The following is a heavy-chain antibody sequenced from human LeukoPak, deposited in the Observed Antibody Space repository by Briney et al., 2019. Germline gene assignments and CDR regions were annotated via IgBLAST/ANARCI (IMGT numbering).Heavy chain of an antibody. V-gene: IGHV3-23*01. CDR3: AKAGSGYSFGGFV. CDR2: ITANGGST. Sequence: GGSLRLSCAASGFTFSTYAMTWVRQAPGKGLEWVSSITANGGSTYYADSVKGRFTISRDNSKNTLYLQMNSLRAEDTAVYYCAKAGSGYSFGGFVWGQGTLVTVSS. D-gene: IGHD5-18*01. J-gene: IGHJ4*02. CDR1: GFTFSTYA.